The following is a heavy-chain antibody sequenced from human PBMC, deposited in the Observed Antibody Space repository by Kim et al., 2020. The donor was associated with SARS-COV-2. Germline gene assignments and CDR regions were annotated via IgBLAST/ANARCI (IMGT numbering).Heavy chain of an antibody. CDR3: ARGSNWNYAYFDY. Sequence: GGSLRLSCAASGFTFSSYAMHWVRQAPGKGLEWVAVISYDGSNKYYADSVKGRFTISRDNSKNTLYLQMNSLRAEDTAVYYCARGSNWNYAYFDYWGQGT. V-gene: IGHV3-30-3*01. J-gene: IGHJ4*02. CDR2: ISYDGSNK. CDR1: GFTFSSYA. D-gene: IGHD1-7*01.